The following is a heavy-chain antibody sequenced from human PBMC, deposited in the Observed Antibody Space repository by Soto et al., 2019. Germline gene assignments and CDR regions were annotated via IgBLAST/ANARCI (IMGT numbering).Heavy chain of an antibody. Sequence: PGGSLRLSCAASGFTFSRYWMTWVRQAPGKGLEWVANIKQDGSEIYYVDSVKGRFTISRDNAENSLYLQMNSLRAEDTAVYYCARDIVCSGGSCYDYWGQGTLVTAPQ. CDR3: ARDIVCSGGSCYDY. CDR1: GFTFSRYW. J-gene: IGHJ4*02. D-gene: IGHD2-15*01. V-gene: IGHV3-7*01. CDR2: IKQDGSEI.